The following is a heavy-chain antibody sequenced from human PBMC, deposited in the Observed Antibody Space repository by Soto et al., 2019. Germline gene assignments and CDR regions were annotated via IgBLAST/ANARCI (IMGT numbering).Heavy chain of an antibody. Sequence: GVLRLSCAASGFTFSSYAMSWVRQAPGKGLEWVSAISGSGGSTYYADSVKGRFTISRDNSKNTLYLQMNSLRAEDTAVYYCAKDEVGATPFDYWGQGTLVTVSS. D-gene: IGHD1-26*01. CDR1: GFTFSSYA. CDR3: AKDEVGATPFDY. J-gene: IGHJ4*02. V-gene: IGHV3-23*01. CDR2: ISGSGGST.